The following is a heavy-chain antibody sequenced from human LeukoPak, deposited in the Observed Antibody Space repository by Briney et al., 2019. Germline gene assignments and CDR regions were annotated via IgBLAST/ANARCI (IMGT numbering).Heavy chain of an antibody. CDR2: IYPGDSDT. V-gene: IGHV5-51*01. D-gene: IGHD1-26*01. Sequence: GESLQISCKGSGYSFTSYWVGWVRQMPGKGLEWMGIIYPGDSDTRYSPSSQGQVTISADKSISTAYLQWSSLKASDTAMYYCARTNGGSYLGGVFDIGGQGTRFTVSS. J-gene: IGHJ3*02. CDR3: ARTNGGSYLGGVFDI. CDR1: GYSFTSYW.